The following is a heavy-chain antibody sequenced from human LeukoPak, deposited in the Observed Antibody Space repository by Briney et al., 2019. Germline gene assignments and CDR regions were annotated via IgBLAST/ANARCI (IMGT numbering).Heavy chain of an antibody. CDR3: AKTPGYSGYEKPYGMDV. D-gene: IGHD5-12*01. J-gene: IGHJ6*02. CDR2: ISGSGSST. CDR1: GFTFSSYA. V-gene: IGHV3-23*01. Sequence: GGSLRLSCAVSGFTFSSYAMNWVRQAPGKGLYWVLGISGSGSSTYYTDSVKGRFPISRDNSKNTLYLHMNSLRVEDTAVYYCAKTPGYSGYEKPYGMDVWGQGTTVTVSS.